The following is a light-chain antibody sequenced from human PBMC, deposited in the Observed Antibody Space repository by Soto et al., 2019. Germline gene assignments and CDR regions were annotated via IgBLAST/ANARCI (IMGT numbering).Light chain of an antibody. J-gene: IGKJ5*01. Sequence: EIVMTQSPATLSVSPGERATLSCRASQSVSTNLAWYQQKPGRAPRLLIYDASTRATGLPARFSGSGSGTEFTLTISSLQSEDFGVYYCHQYNNWPITFGQGTRLEI. CDR3: HQYNNWPIT. V-gene: IGKV3-15*01. CDR1: QSVSTN. CDR2: DAS.